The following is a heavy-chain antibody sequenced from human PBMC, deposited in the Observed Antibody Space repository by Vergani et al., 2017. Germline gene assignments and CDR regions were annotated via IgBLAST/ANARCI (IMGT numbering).Heavy chain of an antibody. V-gene: IGHV3-21*01. CDR2: ISSSSSYI. D-gene: IGHD3-10*01. CDR3: ARDRGITMVYYGMYV. CDR1: GFTFSSYS. J-gene: IGHJ6*02. Sequence: EVQLVESGGGLVKPGGSLRLSCAASGFTFSSYSMNWVRQAPGKGLDWVSSISSSSSYIYYADSVKGRFTISRDNAKNSLYLQMNSLRAEDTAVYYCARDRGITMVYYGMYVWGQGTTVTVSS.